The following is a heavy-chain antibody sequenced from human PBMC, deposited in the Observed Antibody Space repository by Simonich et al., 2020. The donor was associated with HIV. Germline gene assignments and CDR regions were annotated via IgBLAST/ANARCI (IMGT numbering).Heavy chain of an antibody. CDR3: AKSPLVGAQDDAFDI. CDR1: GNTFTVYY. CDR2: INPIPGGA. J-gene: IGHJ3*02. V-gene: IGHV1-2*06. D-gene: IGHD1-26*01. Sequence: QVQLVQSGAEVKKPGASVKVSCTASGNTFTVYYIHWVRQAPGQGLGWKGRINPIPGGANYAQMVQGRGTMNRDTSISTAYMELRRLKSDDTAVYYCAKSPLVGAQDDAFDIWGQGTMVTVSS.